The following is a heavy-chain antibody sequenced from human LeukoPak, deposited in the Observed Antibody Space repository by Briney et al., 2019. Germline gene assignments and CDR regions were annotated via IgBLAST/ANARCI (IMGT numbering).Heavy chain of an antibody. D-gene: IGHD6-19*01. CDR2: ISSYNGNT. CDR3: ARRAAVARRDAFDI. CDR1: GYTFTSYG. Sequence: ASVKVSCKASGYTFTSYGISWVRQAPGQGLEWMGWISSYNGNTNYAQKLQGRVTMSTGTSTGTAYMELRSLRSDDTAVYYCARRAAVARRDAFDIWGQGTMVTVSS. J-gene: IGHJ3*02. V-gene: IGHV1-18*01.